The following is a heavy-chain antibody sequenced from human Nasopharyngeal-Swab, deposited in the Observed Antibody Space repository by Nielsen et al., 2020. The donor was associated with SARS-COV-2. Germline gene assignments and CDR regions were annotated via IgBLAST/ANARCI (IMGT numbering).Heavy chain of an antibody. Sequence: ASVKVSCKASGYTFTNHFMHWVRQAPGQGLEWMGLINPSGGSTGYAQNFQGRVTVTRDKSTSTVYMELISLSSEDPAVYYCARGYSYGLAYWGQGTLVTVSP. D-gene: IGHD5-18*01. V-gene: IGHV1-46*01. CDR1: GYTFTNHF. CDR2: INPSGGST. CDR3: ARGYSYGLAY. J-gene: IGHJ4*02.